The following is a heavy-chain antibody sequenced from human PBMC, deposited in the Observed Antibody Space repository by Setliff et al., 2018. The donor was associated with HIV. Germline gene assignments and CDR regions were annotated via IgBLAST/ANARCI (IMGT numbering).Heavy chain of an antibody. Sequence: TSETLSLTCTVSGGSISSDNYYWSWIRQHPGKGLEWIGYIYYSGRTYYNPSLKSRVAISLDTSKNQFSLKLSSVTAADTAVYYCASRRTTLVSRVPEYFQHWGQGTLVTVSS. CDR2: IYYSGRT. D-gene: IGHD2-8*01. CDR3: ASRRTTLVSRVPEYFQH. CDR1: GGSISSDNYY. V-gene: IGHV4-31*02. J-gene: IGHJ1*01.